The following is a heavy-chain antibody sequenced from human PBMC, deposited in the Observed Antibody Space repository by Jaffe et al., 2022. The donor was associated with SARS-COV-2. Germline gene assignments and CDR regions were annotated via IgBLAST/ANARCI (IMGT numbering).Heavy chain of an antibody. J-gene: IGHJ1*01. CDR2: INAGNGDT. Sequence: QVQLVQSGAEVKKPGASVKVSCKASGYIFTSYTMHWVRQAPGQRLEWMGWINAGNGDTKYSQKFQGRVTITRDTPATTAYMELSSLRSEDTAVYYCARMYCTSIRCYNVDHWGQGTLVTVSS. CDR3: ARMYCTSIRCYNVDH. V-gene: IGHV1-3*01. CDR1: GYIFTSYT. D-gene: IGHD2-2*01.